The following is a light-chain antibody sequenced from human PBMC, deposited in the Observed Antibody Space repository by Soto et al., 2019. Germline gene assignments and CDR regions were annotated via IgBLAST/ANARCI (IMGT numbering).Light chain of an antibody. CDR1: SSNIGAIYD. CDR3: QSYDSSLSGSV. V-gene: IGLV1-40*01. J-gene: IGLJ3*02. CDR2: GNT. Sequence: QSVLTQPPSVSGAPGQRVSISCTGSSSNIGAIYDVQWYQQLPGAAPKLLIYGNTNRPSGVPDRFSGSKSGTSASLAITGLQAEDEADYYCQSYDSSLSGSVFGGGTKLTVL.